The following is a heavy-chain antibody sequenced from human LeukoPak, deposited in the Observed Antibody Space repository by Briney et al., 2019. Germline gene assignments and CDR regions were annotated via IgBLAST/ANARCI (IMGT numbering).Heavy chain of an antibody. D-gene: IGHD6-13*01. CDR1: GGTFSSYA. V-gene: IGHV1-69*13. CDR2: IIPIFGTA. J-gene: IGHJ6*03. CDR3: ARSYSSSWYREGYYYYYMDV. Sequence: ASVKVSCKASGGTFSSYAISWVRQAPGQGLEWMGGIIPIFGTANYAQKFQGRVTITADESTSTAYMELSSLRSEDTAVYYCARSYSSSWYREGYYYYYMDVWGKGTTVTISS.